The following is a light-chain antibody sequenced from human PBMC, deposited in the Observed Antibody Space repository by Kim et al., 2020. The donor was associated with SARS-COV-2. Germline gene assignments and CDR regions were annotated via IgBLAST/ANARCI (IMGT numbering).Light chain of an antibody. CDR1: SLRSYY. CDR2: GKN. CDR3: NSRDSSGNHLWV. V-gene: IGLV3-19*01. J-gene: IGLJ3*02. Sequence: SSELTQDPAVSVALGQTVRITCQGDSLRSYYASWYQQKPGQAPVLVIYGKNNRPSGIPDRFSGSGSGNTASLTITGAPAEDVADYFCNSRDSSGNHLWVF.